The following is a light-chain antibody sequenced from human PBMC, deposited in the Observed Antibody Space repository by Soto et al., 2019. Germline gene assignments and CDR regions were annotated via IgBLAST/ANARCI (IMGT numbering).Light chain of an antibody. CDR3: QQRSNWPPVIT. CDR1: QRVSSSN. CDR2: GAS. J-gene: IGKJ5*01. Sequence: EIVFTQSPGTLSVSPGEGATLSCRASQRVSSSNLAWYQQKPGQAPRLLIYGASTRATGIPARFSGSGSGTDFTLNISSLEPEDFAVYYCQQRSNWPPVITFGQGTKVDIK. V-gene: IGKV3-11*01.